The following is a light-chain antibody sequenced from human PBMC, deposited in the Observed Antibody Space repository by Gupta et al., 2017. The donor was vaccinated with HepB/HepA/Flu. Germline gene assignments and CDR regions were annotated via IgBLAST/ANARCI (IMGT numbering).Light chain of an antibody. J-gene: IGLJ2*01. CDR2: RDS. V-gene: IGLV3-9*01. Sequence: SYELTQPLSVSVALGQTARITCGGNNIGSKNVHWYQQKPGQAPVLVIYRDSNRPSGIPERFSGSNSVNTATLTISRAQAGDEADYYCQVWDSSTVVFGGWTKLTVL. CDR1: NIGSKN. CDR3: QVWDSSTVV.